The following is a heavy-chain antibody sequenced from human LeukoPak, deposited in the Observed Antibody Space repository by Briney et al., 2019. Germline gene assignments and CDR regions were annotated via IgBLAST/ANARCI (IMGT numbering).Heavy chain of an antibody. CDR2: ISSSSIYI. CDR3: ARGRQNSGCYSDAFDI. Sequence: KPGGSLRLSCAGSGFTFSSYSMHWVRQAPGKGLEWVSSISSSSIYIYYADSLKGRFTISRDNAKNSLSLQMNSLRAEDTAVYYCARGRQNSGCYSDAFDIWGQGTVVTVSS. CDR1: GFTFSSYS. V-gene: IGHV3-21*01. D-gene: IGHD1-26*01. J-gene: IGHJ3*02.